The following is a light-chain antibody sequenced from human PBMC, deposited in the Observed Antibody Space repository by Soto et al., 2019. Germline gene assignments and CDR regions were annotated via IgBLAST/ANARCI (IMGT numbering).Light chain of an antibody. CDR3: QHHSAYSPA. Sequence: DIQLTQSPSTLSASVGDRVTITCRASQSISTWLGWYQQKPGKAPNLLIYHASTLESGAPSWFSGSGAGTEFTLTISIQPPDDFAYYYWQHHSAYSPAFGPGTKVDIK. V-gene: IGKV1-5*01. J-gene: IGKJ3*01. CDR2: HAS. CDR1: QSISTW.